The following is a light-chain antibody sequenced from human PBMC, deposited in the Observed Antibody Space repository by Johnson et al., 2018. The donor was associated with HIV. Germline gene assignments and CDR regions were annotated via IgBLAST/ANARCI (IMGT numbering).Light chain of an antibody. Sequence: QSVLTQPPSVSAAPGHQVTISCSGSSSNIGNNYVSWYQQLPGTAPKLLIYDNNKRPSGLPDRLSGSKSGTSATLGITGLQTGDEADYYCGTWDSSLSAGVFGTGTKVTVL. CDR1: SSNIGNNY. CDR2: DNN. CDR3: GTWDSSLSAGV. V-gene: IGLV1-51*01. J-gene: IGLJ1*01.